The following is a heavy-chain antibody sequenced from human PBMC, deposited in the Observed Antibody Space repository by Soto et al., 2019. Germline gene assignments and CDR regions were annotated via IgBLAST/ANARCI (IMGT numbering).Heavy chain of an antibody. CDR1: GYTFTTFW. Sequence: GESLKISCTGFGYTFTTFWISWVRQMPGRGLEWMGRIDPRDSYTNYSPSFQGHVTISADKSISTAYLQWGSLKASDTAMYYCARLYCSSCTCDSWFDSWGQGALVTVSS. CDR3: ARLYCSSCTCDSWFDS. CDR2: IDPRDSYT. D-gene: IGHD2-2*01. J-gene: IGHJ5*01. V-gene: IGHV5-10-1*01.